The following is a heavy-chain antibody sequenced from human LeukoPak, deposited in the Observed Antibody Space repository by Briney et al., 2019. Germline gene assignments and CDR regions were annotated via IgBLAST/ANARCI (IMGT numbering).Heavy chain of an antibody. CDR3: ARDGQSHFDY. CDR1: GGSISNYY. J-gene: IGHJ4*02. CDR2: IYHSGST. Sequence: SETLSLTCTVSGGSISNYYWSWIRQPPGKGLEWIGEIYHSGSTKYNPSLKSRVTISVDKSKNQFSLKLSSVTAADTAVYYCARDGQSHFDYWGQGTLVTVSS. D-gene: IGHD3/OR15-3a*01. V-gene: IGHV4-59*12.